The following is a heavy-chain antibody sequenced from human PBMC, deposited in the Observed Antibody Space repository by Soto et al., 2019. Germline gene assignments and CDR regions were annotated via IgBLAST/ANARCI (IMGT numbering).Heavy chain of an antibody. Sequence: GGSLRLSCAASRFVFSLSAMTWVRQGPGKGLEWVSTITGSGGETYVADSVKGRFTISRDNSKNTLFLHMNSLRAEDTAVYYCVRMAGPHFYFAMDVWGQGTTVTVSS. D-gene: IGHD2-8*01. CDR2: ITGSGGET. CDR1: RFVFSLSA. CDR3: VRMAGPHFYFAMDV. J-gene: IGHJ6*02. V-gene: IGHV3-23*01.